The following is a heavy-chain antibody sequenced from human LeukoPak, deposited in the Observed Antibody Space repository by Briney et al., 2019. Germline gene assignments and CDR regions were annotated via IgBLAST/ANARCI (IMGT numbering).Heavy chain of an antibody. V-gene: IGHV3-23*01. Sequence: GGSLRLSCAASGFTFSSYVMSWVRQAPGKGLEWLSCISSRGESTHFADSAKGRFSISRENSKNTLSLQMNSLRAEDTAIYYCAALGVGGYWGQGTLVTVSS. D-gene: IGHD3-16*01. CDR3: AALGVGGY. CDR2: ISSRGEST. CDR1: GFTFSSYV. J-gene: IGHJ4*02.